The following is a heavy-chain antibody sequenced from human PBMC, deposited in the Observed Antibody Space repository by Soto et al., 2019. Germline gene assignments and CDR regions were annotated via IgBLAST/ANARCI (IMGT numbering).Heavy chain of an antibody. CDR1: GFIFSDYY. CDR2: ISGNGRII. CDR3: ARDFDAYSPPDFDY. J-gene: IGHJ4*02. V-gene: IGHV3-11*01. D-gene: IGHD2-15*01. Sequence: QVQLVESGGGLVKPGGSLRLSCATSGFIFSDYYMHWIRQAPGKGLEWISYISGNGRIIQYADSAKGRFTISRDNAQNSLYLQMNSLRAEDTALYFCARDFDAYSPPDFDYWGQGTLVTVSS.